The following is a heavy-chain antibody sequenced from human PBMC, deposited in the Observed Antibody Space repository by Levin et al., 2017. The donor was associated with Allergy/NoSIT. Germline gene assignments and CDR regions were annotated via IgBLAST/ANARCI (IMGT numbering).Heavy chain of an antibody. V-gene: IGHV3-23*01. D-gene: IGHD3-22*01. CDR3: AKDQPLMMIVVVITGDAFDS. Sequence: PGGSLRLSCAASGFTFSSYAMSWVRQAPGKGLEWVSAISGSGGSTYYADSVKGRFTISRDNSKNTLYLQMNSLRAEDTAVYYCAKDQPLMMIVVVITGDAFDSWGQGTMVTVSS. J-gene: IGHJ3*02. CDR2: ISGSGGST. CDR1: GFTFSSYA.